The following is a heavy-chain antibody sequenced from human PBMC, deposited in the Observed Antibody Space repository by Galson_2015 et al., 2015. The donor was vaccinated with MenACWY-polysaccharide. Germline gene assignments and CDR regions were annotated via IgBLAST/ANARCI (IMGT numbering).Heavy chain of an antibody. V-gene: IGHV3-74*01. CDR2: IKSDGSST. CDR3: ARGYSAYD. Sequence: SLRLSCAASGFTFSTYWMHWVRQAPGKGLVWVSRIKSDGSSTNYADSVKGRFTISRDNAKNTLYLQMNSLRAEDTALYYCARGYSAYDCGQGTLVTVSA. J-gene: IGHJ4*02. D-gene: IGHD5-12*01. CDR1: GFTFSTYW.